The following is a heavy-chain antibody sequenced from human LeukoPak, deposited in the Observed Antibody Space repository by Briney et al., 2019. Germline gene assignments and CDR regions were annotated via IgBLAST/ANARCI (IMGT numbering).Heavy chain of an antibody. CDR3: ARGGYYDSSGFDN. J-gene: IGHJ4*02. V-gene: IGHV1-2*02. CDR2: INPNSGGT. Sequence: ASVKVSCKASGYTFTGYYLHWVRQAPGQGLEWMGCINPNSGGTKYGQKFQGRVTMTRGTSISTAHMELTGLGSDDTAVYYCARGGYYDSSGFDNWGQGTPVTVSS. D-gene: IGHD3-22*01. CDR1: GYTFTGYY.